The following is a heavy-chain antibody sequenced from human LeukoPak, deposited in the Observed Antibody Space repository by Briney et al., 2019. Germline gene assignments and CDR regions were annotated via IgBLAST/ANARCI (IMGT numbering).Heavy chain of an antibody. CDR2: IYSGGGT. D-gene: IGHD5-24*01. CDR1: GLTVSHY. Sequence: GGSLRLPCAASGLTVSHYMTWVRQAPGKGLEWVSVIYSGGGTYYTDSVKGRFTISRDNSKNTLYLQMNSLRAEDTAVYYCARDRDGYPDWGQGTLVTVSS. CDR3: ARDRDGYPD. J-gene: IGHJ4*02. V-gene: IGHV3-53*01.